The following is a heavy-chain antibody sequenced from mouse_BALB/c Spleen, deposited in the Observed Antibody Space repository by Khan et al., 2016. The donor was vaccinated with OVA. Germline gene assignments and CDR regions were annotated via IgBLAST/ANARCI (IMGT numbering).Heavy chain of an antibody. V-gene: IGHV1-26*01. Sequence: VQLKQSGPDLVKPGASVKMSCKASGYSFTNYYVNWVKQSHGKSLECIGRVNPNTGNTNYNQKFKGKAILIVDTSSSTAYMELRGLTSEDSAVYYCARGYDFFAYWGQGLWSLSLQ. D-gene: IGHD2-14*01. J-gene: IGHJ3*01. CDR3: ARGYDFFAY. CDR1: GYSFTNYY. CDR2: VNPNTGNT.